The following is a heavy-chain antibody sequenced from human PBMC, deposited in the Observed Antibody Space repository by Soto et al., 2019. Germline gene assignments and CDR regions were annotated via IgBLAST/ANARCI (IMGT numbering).Heavy chain of an antibody. D-gene: IGHD6-19*01. CDR3: AKVSGYSSGWYGY. Sequence: EVQLLESGGGLVQPGGSLRLSCAASGFTFSSYAMSWVRQAPGKGLEWVSAISGSGGSTYYADSVKGRFTISRDNSKNTLYLQMNSLRAEDTAVYFGAKVSGYSSGWYGYWGKGTLVTVSS. J-gene: IGHJ4*02. V-gene: IGHV3-23*01. CDR1: GFTFSSYA. CDR2: ISGSGGST.